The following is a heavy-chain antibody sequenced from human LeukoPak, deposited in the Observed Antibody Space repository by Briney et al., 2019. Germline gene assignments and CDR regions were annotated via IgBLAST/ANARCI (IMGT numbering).Heavy chain of an antibody. CDR1: EFTFSSHA. CDR2: MSSDGINT. J-gene: IGHJ4*02. CDR3: ARDYCSSTSCYIFDY. D-gene: IGHD2-2*02. Sequence: SGRSLRLSCAASEFTFSSHAMHWVRQAPGKGLEWVAVMSSDGINTFYLGSVRGRFTISRDDSKGTVYLQMNSLRAEDTAVYYCARDYCSSTSCYIFDYWGQGTLVTVSS. V-gene: IGHV3-30*12.